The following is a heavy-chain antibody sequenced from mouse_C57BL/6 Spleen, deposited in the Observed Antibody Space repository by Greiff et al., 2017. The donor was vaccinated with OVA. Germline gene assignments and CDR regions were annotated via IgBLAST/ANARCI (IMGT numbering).Heavy chain of an antibody. J-gene: IGHJ3*01. CDR3: ARPYDYEGAWVAY. Sequence: QVQLQQPGAELVRPGSSVKLSCKASGYTFTSYWMDWVKQRPGQGLEWIGNIYPSDSETHYNQKFKDKATLTVDKSSSTAYMQLSSLTSEDSAVYYCARPYDYEGAWVAYWGQGTLVTVSA. CDR1: GYTFTSYW. D-gene: IGHD2-4*01. V-gene: IGHV1-61*01. CDR2: IYPSDSET.